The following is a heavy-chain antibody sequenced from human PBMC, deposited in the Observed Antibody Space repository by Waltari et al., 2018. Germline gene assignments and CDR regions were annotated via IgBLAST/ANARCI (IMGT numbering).Heavy chain of an antibody. J-gene: IGHJ5*02. D-gene: IGHD7-27*01. V-gene: IGHV3-21*01. CDR2: ISSSSSYI. Sequence: EVQLVESGGGLVKPGGSLRLSCAASGFTFSSYSMNWVRQAPGKGLEWVSSISSSSSYIYYADSVKGRFTISRDNAKNSLYLQMNSLRAEDTAVYYCARDRSLGRTFDPWGQGTLVTVSS. CDR1: GFTFSSYS. CDR3: ARDRSLGRTFDP.